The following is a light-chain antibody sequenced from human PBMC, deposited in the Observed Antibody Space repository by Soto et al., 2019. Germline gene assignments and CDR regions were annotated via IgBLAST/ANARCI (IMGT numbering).Light chain of an antibody. Sequence: QSVLTQSPSASGTPGQRVSISCSGSTSNIGTNTVSWYQHHPGTAPKLLIYSNDQRPSAVPGRFSGSKSGTSASLAISGLLSEDEADYYCATWDDSRNVVFGGGTKLTVL. CDR3: ATWDDSRNVV. V-gene: IGLV1-44*01. J-gene: IGLJ2*01. CDR2: SND. CDR1: TSNIGTNT.